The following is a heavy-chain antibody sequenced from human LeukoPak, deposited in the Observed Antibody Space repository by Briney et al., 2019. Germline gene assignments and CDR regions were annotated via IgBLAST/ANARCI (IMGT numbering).Heavy chain of an antibody. V-gene: IGHV3-23*01. D-gene: IGHD6-19*01. CDR1: GFTFSSYA. CDR3: AQDRFVSSGRDDY. J-gene: IGHJ4*02. Sequence: PGGSLRLSCAASGFTFSSYAMSWDRQAPGKVLEWVSGISGSGENTYYVDSVKGRFTIARDNSKNTLYLQMTNLRVEDKAVYFCAQDRFVSSGRDDYWGQGTMVTVSS. CDR2: ISGSGENT.